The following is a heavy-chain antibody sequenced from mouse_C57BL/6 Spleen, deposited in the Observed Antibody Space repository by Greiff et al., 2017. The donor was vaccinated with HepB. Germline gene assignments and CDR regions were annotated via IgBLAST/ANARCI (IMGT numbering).Heavy chain of an antibody. CDR2: ISYDGSN. CDR1: GYSITSGYY. J-gene: IGHJ2*01. Sequence: EVKLVESGPGLVKPSQSLSLTCSVTGYSITSGYYWNWIRQFPGNKLEWMGYISYDGSNNYNPSLKNRISITRATSKNQFFLKLNSVTTEDTATYYCARLATVVATVDYWGQGTTLTVSS. CDR3: ARLATVVATVDY. D-gene: IGHD1-1*01. V-gene: IGHV3-6*01.